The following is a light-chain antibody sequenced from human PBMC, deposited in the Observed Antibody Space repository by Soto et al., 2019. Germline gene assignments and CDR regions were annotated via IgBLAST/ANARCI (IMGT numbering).Light chain of an antibody. CDR2: DAS. J-gene: IGKJ3*01. CDR1: QDISNY. Sequence: DIQMTQSPSSLSASVGDRVTITCQASQDISNYLNWYQHKPGKPPKLLIYDASNLETGVPSRFSGSGYGTDFTFTISSLQTEDVATYYCQQYEDLPLSFGPGTKVDF. V-gene: IGKV1-33*01. CDR3: QQYEDLPLS.